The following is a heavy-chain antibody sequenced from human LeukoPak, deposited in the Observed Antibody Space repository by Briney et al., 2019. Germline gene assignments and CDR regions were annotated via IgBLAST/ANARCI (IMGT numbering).Heavy chain of an antibody. CDR1: GFTFSSYS. D-gene: IGHD1-26*01. V-gene: IGHV3-48*02. Sequence: TGGSLRLSCAASGFTFSSYSMNWVRQAPGKGLEWVSYISSSSSTIYYADSVKGRFTISRDNAKNSLYLQMNSLRDEDTAVYYCARDQLRDSGSYYGLAWGQGTLVTVSS. J-gene: IGHJ4*02. CDR3: ARDQLRDSGSYYGLA. CDR2: ISSSSSTI.